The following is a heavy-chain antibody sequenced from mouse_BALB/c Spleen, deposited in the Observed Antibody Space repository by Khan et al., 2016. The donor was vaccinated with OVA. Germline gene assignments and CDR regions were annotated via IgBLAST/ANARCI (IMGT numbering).Heavy chain of an antibody. CDR2: INIYTGEP. CDR1: GYTFTNYG. J-gene: IGHJ2*01. Sequence: QIQLVQSGPELKKPGETVKISCKTSGYTFTNYGMNWVKQAPGKGLKWMGWINIYTGEPAYSDDFKGRFAFSLETSARTAYLQINSLKNEDTATYFCARYRHDGYFDYWGQGTTLPVSS. V-gene: IGHV9-3-1*01. CDR3: ARYRHDGYFDY. D-gene: IGHD2-14*01.